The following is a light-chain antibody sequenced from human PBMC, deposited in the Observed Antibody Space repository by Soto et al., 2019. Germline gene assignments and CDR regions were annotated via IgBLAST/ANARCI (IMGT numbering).Light chain of an antibody. CDR3: WSYAGSYTSG. CDR1: SSDVGGYNY. CDR2: DVS. V-gene: IGLV2-11*01. Sequence: QSVLTQPRSVSGSPGQSVTISCTGTSSDVGGYNYVSWYQQHPGKAPKLMIYDVSKRPSGVPDRFSGSKSGNTASLTISGLQAEDEAYYFCWSYAGSYTSGFGTGTKLTVL. J-gene: IGLJ1*01.